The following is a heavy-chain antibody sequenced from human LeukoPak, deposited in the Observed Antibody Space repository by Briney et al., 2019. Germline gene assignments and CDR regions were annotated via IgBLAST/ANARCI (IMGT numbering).Heavy chain of an antibody. D-gene: IGHD6-19*01. CDR3: ASPGYSSGWYYFDY. V-gene: IGHV3-30*03. CDR2: ISYDGSNK. Sequence: GRSLGLSCAASGFTFSSYGMHWVRQAPGKGLEWVAVISYDGSNKYYADSVKGRFTISRDNSKNTLYLQMNSLRAEDTAVYYCASPGYSSGWYYFDYWGQGTLVTVSS. CDR1: GFTFSSYG. J-gene: IGHJ4*02.